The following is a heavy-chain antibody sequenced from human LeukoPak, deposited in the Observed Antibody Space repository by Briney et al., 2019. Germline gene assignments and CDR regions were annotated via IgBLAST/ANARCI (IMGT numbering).Heavy chain of an antibody. CDR2: IYHSGTT. Sequence: PSETLSLTCSVSGGSISNNNWWSWVRQSPGKGLEWIGNIYHSGTTHYNPSLKSRATISVDKSKNQFSLKLNSVTAADTAVYYCARAESCTNGVCYKFYYYMDVWGKGTTVTVSS. CDR1: GGSISNNNW. CDR3: ARAESCTNGVCYKFYYYMDV. D-gene: IGHD2-8*01. J-gene: IGHJ6*03. V-gene: IGHV4-4*02.